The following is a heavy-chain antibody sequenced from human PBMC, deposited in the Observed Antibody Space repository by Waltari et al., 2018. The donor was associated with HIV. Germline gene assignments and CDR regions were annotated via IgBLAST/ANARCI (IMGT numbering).Heavy chain of an antibody. J-gene: IGHJ6*02. CDR3: ARGGWELLRNGYYYGMDV. Sequence: QVQLQESGPGLVKPSQTLSLTCTVSGGSISSGSYYWSWIRQPAGKGLEWIGRIYTSGSTNYNPSLKSRVTISVDTSKNQFSLKLSSVTAADTAVYYCARGGWELLRNGYYYGMDVWGQGTTVTVSS. CDR2: IYTSGST. D-gene: IGHD1-26*01. V-gene: IGHV4-61*02. CDR1: GGSISSGSYY.